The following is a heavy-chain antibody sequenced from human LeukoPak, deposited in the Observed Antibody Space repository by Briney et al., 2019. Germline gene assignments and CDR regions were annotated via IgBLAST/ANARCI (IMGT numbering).Heavy chain of an antibody. J-gene: IGHJ5*01. CDR2: VYPQDSDT. CDR3: TRQRAFSNKSFDS. Sequence: GESLKISCHASGYRISSHWIVWLRQVPGKGLEWMGSVYPQDSDTTYNPSFQGHVTFSADTSTNTAYLHWRSLRTSDTAMYYCTRQRAFSNKSFDSSGQGTLVSVSS. D-gene: IGHD3-3*02. V-gene: IGHV5-51*01. CDR1: GYRISSHW.